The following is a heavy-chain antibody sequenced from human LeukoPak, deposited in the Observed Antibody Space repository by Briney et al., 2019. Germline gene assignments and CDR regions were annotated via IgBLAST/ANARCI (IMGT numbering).Heavy chain of an antibody. V-gene: IGHV1-46*01. CDR3: ARDMPLDY. D-gene: IGHD2-2*01. J-gene: IGHJ4*02. CDR2: INPSGGRT. Sequence: ASVKDSCKASGYTFTSYLMHSVRQAPGQRSEWVGIINPSGGRTSYAQKLRGRDTVTKDTTTSTVYKEPSSLTSEDAAVYYCARDMPLDYWGQGTLVTVSS. CDR1: GYTFTSYL.